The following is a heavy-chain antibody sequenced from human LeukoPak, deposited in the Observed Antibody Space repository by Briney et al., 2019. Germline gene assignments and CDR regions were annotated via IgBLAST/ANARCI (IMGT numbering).Heavy chain of an antibody. CDR1: GYTFTAYH. Sequence: GASVKVSCKASGYTFTAYHMHWVRQAPGQGLEWMGWINPYSGDTNFAQKFQGRVTMTRDTSISTVYMEVSRLGSDDTAVYYCARADWSMLEYWGQGTLVTVSS. CDR2: INPYSGDT. CDR3: ARADWSMLEY. J-gene: IGHJ4*02. D-gene: IGHD1-1*01. V-gene: IGHV1-2*02.